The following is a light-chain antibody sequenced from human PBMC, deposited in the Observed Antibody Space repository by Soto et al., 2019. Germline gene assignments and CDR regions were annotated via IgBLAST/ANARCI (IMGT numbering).Light chain of an antibody. CDR2: DVS. CDR1: QSVGNY. J-gene: IGKJ3*01. Sequence: EIVLTQSPATLSLSPGERATLSCRASQSVGNYLAWYQQKPGQAPRLLIYDVSHRATGIPARFSCSGSGTDFALTISRLEPEDFAFYYCQQRNKWPPIFTVGPGTKVDFK. CDR3: QQRNKWPPIFT. V-gene: IGKV3-11*01.